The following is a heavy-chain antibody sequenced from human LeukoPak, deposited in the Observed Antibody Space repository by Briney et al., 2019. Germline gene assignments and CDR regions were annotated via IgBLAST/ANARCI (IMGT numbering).Heavy chain of an antibody. CDR1: GLTVTNAW. CDR3: TTGIRGD. Sequence: GGSLRLSCSASGLTVTNAWMNWVRQAPGEGLDWVGRIASKTDGGATDYAAPVKGRFTISRDDSKNTLNLQMNSLKTEDTAVYYCTTGIRGDWGQGTLVTASS. V-gene: IGHV3-15*07. J-gene: IGHJ4*02. CDR2: IASKTDGGAT. D-gene: IGHD3-10*01.